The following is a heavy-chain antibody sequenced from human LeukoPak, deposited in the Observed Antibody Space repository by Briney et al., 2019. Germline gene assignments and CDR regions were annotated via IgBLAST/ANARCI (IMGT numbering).Heavy chain of an antibody. D-gene: IGHD1-1*01. J-gene: IGHJ4*02. CDR2: IYYRGTT. CDR1: GGSTSDYY. V-gene: IGHV4-59*01. CDR3: ARGPPRTGRERYFDY. Sequence: SETLSLTCTVSGGSTSDYYWNWIRQPPGKGLEWIGYIYYRGTTNYNPSLNSRVTISLDSSKNQFSLRPSSVTAADTAIYYCARGPPRTGRERYFDYWGQGTLVSVSS.